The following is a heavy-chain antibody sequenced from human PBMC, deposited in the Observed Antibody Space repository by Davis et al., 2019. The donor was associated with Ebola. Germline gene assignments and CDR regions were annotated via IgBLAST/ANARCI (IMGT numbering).Heavy chain of an antibody. D-gene: IGHD3-22*01. CDR3: ARDFENTMIVVVSHFDY. V-gene: IGHV3-NL1*01. Sequence: GGSLRLSCAASGFTFSSYGMHWVRQAPGKGLEWVSIFYTAGTSYYADSVKGRFTISRDNSKNTLYLQMNSLRAEDTAVYYCARDFENTMIVVVSHFDYWGQGTLVTVSS. CDR2: FYTAGTS. J-gene: IGHJ4*02. CDR1: GFTFSSYG.